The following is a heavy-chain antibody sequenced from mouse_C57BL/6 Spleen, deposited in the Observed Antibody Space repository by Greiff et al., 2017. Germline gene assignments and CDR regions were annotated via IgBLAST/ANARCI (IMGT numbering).Heavy chain of an antibody. Sequence: EVHLVESGPGMVKPSQSLSLTCTVTGYSITSGYDWHWIRHFPGNKLEWMGYISYSGSTNYNPSLKSRISITHDTSKNHFFLKLNSVTTEDTATYYCARGDYGTDAMDYWGQGTSVTVSS. CDR1: GYSITSGYD. CDR3: ARGDYGTDAMDY. D-gene: IGHD1-1*01. J-gene: IGHJ4*01. V-gene: IGHV3-1*01. CDR2: ISYSGST.